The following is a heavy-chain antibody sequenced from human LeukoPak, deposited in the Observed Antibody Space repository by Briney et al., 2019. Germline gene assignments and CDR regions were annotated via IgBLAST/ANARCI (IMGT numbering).Heavy chain of an antibody. V-gene: IGHV3-21*01. D-gene: IGHD6-19*01. J-gene: IGHJ4*02. CDR1: GFTFSSYS. CDR2: ISSSSSYI. Sequence: PGRSLRLSCAASGFTFSSYSMNWVRQAPGKGLEWVSSISSSSSYIYYADSVKGRFTISRDNAKNSLYLQMNSLRAEDTAVYYCARDSVRSSGRAFDYWGQGTLVTVSS. CDR3: ARDSVRSSGRAFDY.